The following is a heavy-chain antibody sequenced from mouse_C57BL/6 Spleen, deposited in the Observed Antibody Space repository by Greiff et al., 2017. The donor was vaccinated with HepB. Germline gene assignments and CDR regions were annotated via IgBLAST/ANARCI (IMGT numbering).Heavy chain of an antibody. Sequence: EVKLVESEGGLVQPGSSMKLSCTASGFTFSDYYMAWVRQVPEKGLEWVANINYDGSSTYYLDSLKSRFIISRDNAKNILYLQMSSLKSEDTATYYCARERYYYGSSYWWYFDVWGTGTTVTVSS. CDR3: ARERYYYGSSYWWYFDV. J-gene: IGHJ1*03. D-gene: IGHD1-1*01. CDR1: GFTFSDYY. CDR2: INYDGSST. V-gene: IGHV5-16*01.